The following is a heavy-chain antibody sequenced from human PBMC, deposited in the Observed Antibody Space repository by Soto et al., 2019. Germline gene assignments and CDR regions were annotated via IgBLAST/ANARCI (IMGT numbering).Heavy chain of an antibody. CDR2: NYCSGIT. CDR1: GGSISSGGYY. J-gene: IGHJ6*02. Sequence: QVQLQESGPGLVKPSQTLSLTCNVSGGSISSGGYYWTWIRQHPGKGLEWIGYNYCSGITYYNPSLKSRVTISLDTSKNQFSRKLSSVTAADTAVYYCARGSSIAGLDYGMDVWGQGTTVTVSS. V-gene: IGHV4-31*03. CDR3: ARGSSIAGLDYGMDV. D-gene: IGHD6-6*01.